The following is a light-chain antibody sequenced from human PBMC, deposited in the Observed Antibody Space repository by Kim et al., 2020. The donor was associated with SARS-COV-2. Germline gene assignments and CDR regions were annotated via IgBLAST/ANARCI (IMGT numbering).Light chain of an antibody. Sequence: PGERATLSCRASQSISSYLAWYQQKPGQAPRLLIYDASNRATGIPARFSGSGSGTDFTLTISSLEPEDFAVYYCQQRSNWWTFGQGTKVEIK. CDR1: QSISSY. J-gene: IGKJ1*01. CDR2: DAS. CDR3: QQRSNWWT. V-gene: IGKV3-11*01.